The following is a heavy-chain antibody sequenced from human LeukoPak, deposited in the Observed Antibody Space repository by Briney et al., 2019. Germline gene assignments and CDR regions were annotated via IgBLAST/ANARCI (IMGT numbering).Heavy chain of an antibody. V-gene: IGHV4-59*08. CDR2: ISDIGSI. CDR3: AGHHPRNTVDF. J-gene: IGHJ4*02. CDR1: GGSISSYY. D-gene: IGHD2-8*02. Sequence: SETLSLTCTVSGGSISSYYWSWIRQPPGRGLEWIAYISDIGSINYNPSLKSRVTISLDTSKNQFSLKLSSVTAADTAVHYCAGHHPRNTVDFWGQGTLVTASS.